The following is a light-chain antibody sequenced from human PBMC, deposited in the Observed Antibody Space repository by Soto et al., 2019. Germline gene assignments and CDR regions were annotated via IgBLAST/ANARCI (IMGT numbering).Light chain of an antibody. V-gene: IGKV3-15*01. J-gene: IGKJ1*01. CDR3: QQYKDWPPRT. CDR1: QSVSSY. Sequence: EIVMTQSPATLSVSPGERATLSCRASQSVSSYLAWYQQKPGQAPRLLIYGASTRATGIPARFSGSGSGTEFTLTISSLQSEDFAVYYCQQYKDWPPRTFGQGTKVEI. CDR2: GAS.